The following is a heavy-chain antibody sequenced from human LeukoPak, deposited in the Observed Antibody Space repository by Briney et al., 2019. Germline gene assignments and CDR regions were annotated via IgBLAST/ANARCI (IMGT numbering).Heavy chain of an antibody. J-gene: IGHJ4*02. CDR1: GGSISSGSYY. CDR3: ARVSGSYRWYFDY. D-gene: IGHD1-26*01. V-gene: IGHV4-61*02. CDR2: IYTSGST. Sequence: SQTLSLTCTVSGGSISSGSYYWSWIRQPAGKGLEWIGRIYTSGSTNYNPSLKSRVTISVDTSKNQFSLKLSSVTAADTAMYYCARVSGSYRWYFDYWGQGTLVTVSS.